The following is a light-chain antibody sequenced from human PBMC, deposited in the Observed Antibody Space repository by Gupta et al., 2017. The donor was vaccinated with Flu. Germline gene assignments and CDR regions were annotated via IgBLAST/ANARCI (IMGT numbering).Light chain of an antibody. CDR2: AAS. J-gene: IGKJ1*01. V-gene: IGKV1-27*01. Sequence: DIQMAQSPSSLSASVGDRVTITCRASQGIINYLAWYQQKPGKVPKLLIYAASTLQSGVPSRFSGSGSGTDFTLTISSLQPEDVATYYCQNYNSAPRTFGQGTKVEIK. CDR1: QGIINY. CDR3: QNYNSAPRT.